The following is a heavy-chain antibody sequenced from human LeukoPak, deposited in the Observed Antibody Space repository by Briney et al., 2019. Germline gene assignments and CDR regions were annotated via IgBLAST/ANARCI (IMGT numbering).Heavy chain of an antibody. CDR3: ARGIWEWLVRETGDY. CDR1: GYSISTGYY. J-gene: IGHJ4*02. V-gene: IGHV4-38-2*02. D-gene: IGHD6-19*01. Sequence: PSETLSLTCTVSGYSISTGYYWDWIRQPPGKGLEWIGTFYHGGSTYYNPSLKSRVTISVDTSKNQFSLKLSSVTAADTAVYYCARGIWEWLVRETGDYWGQGTLVTVSS. CDR2: FYHGGST.